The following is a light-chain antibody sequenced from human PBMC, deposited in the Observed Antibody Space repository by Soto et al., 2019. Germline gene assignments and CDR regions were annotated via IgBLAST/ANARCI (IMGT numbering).Light chain of an antibody. J-gene: IGKJ4*01. CDR3: QQYNNWPPLT. CDR2: GAS. CDR1: QSVSSN. Sequence: EIVMTQSPATLSVSPGERATLSCRASQSVSSNLAWYQQKPGQAPRLLIYGASTRATGIPARFSGSGSATKFTLTISSRQSEDFAVYYCQQYNNWPPLTFGGGTKVEIK. V-gene: IGKV3-15*01.